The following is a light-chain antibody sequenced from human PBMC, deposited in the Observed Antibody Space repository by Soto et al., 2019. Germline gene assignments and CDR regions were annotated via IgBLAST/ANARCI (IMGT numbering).Light chain of an antibody. CDR2: DVS. CDR1: SSDVGGYNY. V-gene: IGLV2-14*01. CDR3: SSYTRSSTYA. Sequence: QSALTQPASVSGSPGQSITISCTGTSSDVGGYNYVSWYQQHPGKAPTLVIYDVSTRPSGVSNRFSGSKSGNTASLTISGAQVQDEADYYCSSYTRSSTYAFGTGTKHTLL. J-gene: IGLJ1*01.